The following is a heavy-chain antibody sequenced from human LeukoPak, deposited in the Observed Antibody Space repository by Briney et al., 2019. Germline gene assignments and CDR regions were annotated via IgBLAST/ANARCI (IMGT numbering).Heavy chain of an antibody. CDR2: ISWNSGSI. CDR3: AKDSSSWSIIYYFNY. CDR1: GFTFDDYA. D-gene: IGHD6-13*01. V-gene: IGHV3-9*01. J-gene: IGHJ4*02. Sequence: PGRSLRLSCAASGFTFDDYAMHWVRQAPGKGLEWVSSISWNSGSIGYADSVKSRFTISRDNANNSLYLQMNSLRAEDTAFYYCAKDSSSWSIIYYFNYWAQGTLVTVSS.